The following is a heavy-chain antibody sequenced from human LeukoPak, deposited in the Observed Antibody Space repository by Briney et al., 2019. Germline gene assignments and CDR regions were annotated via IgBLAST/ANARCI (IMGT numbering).Heavy chain of an antibody. CDR3: ARGAYIVVVTANLPYDWFDA. D-gene: IGHD2-21*02. Sequence: ASVKVSCKAYGYTFTGYYMHWVRQAPGQGLEWMGRINPNSGGTNYAQKIQGRVTMTRDTSISTAYMELSRLRSDDTAVYYCARGAYIVVVTANLPYDWFDAWGQGTLVTVSS. CDR1: GYTFTGYY. J-gene: IGHJ5*02. CDR2: INPNSGGT. V-gene: IGHV1-2*06.